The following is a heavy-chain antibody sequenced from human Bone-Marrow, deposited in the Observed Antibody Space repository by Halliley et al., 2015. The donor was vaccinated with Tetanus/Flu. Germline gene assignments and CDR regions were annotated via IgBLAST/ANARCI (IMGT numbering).Heavy chain of an antibody. D-gene: IGHD6-19*01. CDR1: GYTFTGYW. Sequence: QLVQSGAEVKKPGESLKISCKGSGYTFTGYWIVWVRQMPGRGLEWMGIIYPGGSNTRYSPSFQGQVTISADKSIRTAYLQWSSLQAADTAVYYCARRIAVANTGHYFDYWGQGTLVTVSS. CDR2: IYPGGSNT. J-gene: IGHJ4*02. CDR3: ARRIAVANTGHYFDY. V-gene: IGHV5-51*03.